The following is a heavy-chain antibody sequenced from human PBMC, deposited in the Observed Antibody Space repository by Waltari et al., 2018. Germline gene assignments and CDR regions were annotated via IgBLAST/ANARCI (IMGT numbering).Heavy chain of an antibody. CDR3: ARVGSGAAAGWFDP. V-gene: IGHV4-4*07. J-gene: IGHJ5*02. CDR1: GGSISRSS. D-gene: IGHD6-13*01. Sequence: QVQLQESGPGLVKPSETLSLTCTVSGGSISRSSRSWLRQPAGKGLEWIGRIYTSGRTNYNPSLKSRVTMSVDTSKNQFSLKLSSVTAADTAVYYCARVGSGAAAGWFDPWGQGTLVTVSS. CDR2: IYTSGRT.